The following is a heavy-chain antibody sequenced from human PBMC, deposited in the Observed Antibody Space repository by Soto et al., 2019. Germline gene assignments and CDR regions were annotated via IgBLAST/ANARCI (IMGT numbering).Heavy chain of an antibody. J-gene: IGHJ3*02. CDR3: ATIAAPPGFNI. CDR2: ISFDGSFK. Sequence: GGSLRLSCAGSGFMFTTYAMTWVRQAPGKGLEWVAVISFDGSFKYYADSVKGRFTISRDNSKNALYLQINSLRTEDTAVYYCATIAAPPGFNIWGQGTMVTVSS. CDR1: GFMFTTYA. V-gene: IGHV3-30*03. D-gene: IGHD6-13*01.